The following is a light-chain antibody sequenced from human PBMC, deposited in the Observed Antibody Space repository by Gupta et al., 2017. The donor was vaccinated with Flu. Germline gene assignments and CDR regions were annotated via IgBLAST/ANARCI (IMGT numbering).Light chain of an antibody. CDR2: EVS. CDR3: SSYTSSSTLYV. V-gene: IGLV2-14*01. J-gene: IGLJ1*01. CDR1: SSDVAGYNN. Sequence: QSALTQSASVSGSPGQSIPISCTGTSSDVAGYNNVSWYQQHPGKAPKLMIYEVSNRPSGVSNRFSGSKSDNTASLTISGLQAEDEADYYCSSYTSSSTLYVFGTGTKVTVL.